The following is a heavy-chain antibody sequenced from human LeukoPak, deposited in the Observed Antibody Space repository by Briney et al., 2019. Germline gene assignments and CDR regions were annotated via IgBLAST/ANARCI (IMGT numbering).Heavy chain of an antibody. Sequence: SVKVSCKASGGTFSSYAISWVRQAPGQGLEWMGRIIPILGIANYAQKFQGRVTITADKSTSTAYMELSSLRSEDTAVYYCARDLRDSYCYDSSGYYGDYWGQGTLVTVSS. V-gene: IGHV1-69*04. CDR3: ARDLRDSYCYDSSGYYGDY. CDR2: IIPILGIA. CDR1: GGTFSSYA. D-gene: IGHD3-22*01. J-gene: IGHJ4*02.